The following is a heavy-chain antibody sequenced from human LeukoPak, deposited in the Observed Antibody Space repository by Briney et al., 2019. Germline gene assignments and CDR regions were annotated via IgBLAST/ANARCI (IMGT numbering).Heavy chain of an antibody. J-gene: IGHJ4*02. CDR1: GSTFSDYY. D-gene: IGHD3-10*01. CDR2: ISSSGSTI. V-gene: IGHV3-11*01. Sequence: PGGSLRLSCAASGSTFSDYYMSWIRQAPGKGLEWVSYISSSGSTIYYADSVKGRFTISRDNAKNSLYLQMNSLRAEDTAVYYCARDVRYYYGSGSYYSYFDYWGQGTLVTVSS. CDR3: ARDVRYYYGSGSYYSYFDY.